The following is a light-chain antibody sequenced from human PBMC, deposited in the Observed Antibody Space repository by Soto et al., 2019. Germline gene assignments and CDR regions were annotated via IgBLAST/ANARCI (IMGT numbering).Light chain of an antibody. CDR3: LLTYSGARV. J-gene: IGLJ3*02. CDR2: DTN. Sequence: QSVVTQEPSLTVSPGGTVTLTCGSSTGAVTTDHFPYWFQQKPGQAPRTLIYDTNNKYSWTPARFSGSLLGDKAALTLSGAQPEDEADYYCLLTYSGARVFGGGTKLTVL. CDR1: TGAVTTDHF. V-gene: IGLV7-46*01.